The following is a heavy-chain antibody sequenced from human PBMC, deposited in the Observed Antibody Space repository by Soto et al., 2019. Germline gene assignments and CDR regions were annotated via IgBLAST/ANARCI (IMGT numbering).Heavy chain of an antibody. CDR1: GCSISSYY. D-gene: IGHD4-17*01. V-gene: IGHV4-59*01. CDR3: ARGPYYGDYLIDY. Sequence: SGTLSLTCTVSGCSISSYYWSWVRQPPGKGLEWIGYIYYSGSTNYNPSLKSRVTISVDTSKNQFSLKLSSVTAADTAVYYCARGPYYGDYLIDYWGQGTLVTVSS. CDR2: IYYSGST. J-gene: IGHJ4*02.